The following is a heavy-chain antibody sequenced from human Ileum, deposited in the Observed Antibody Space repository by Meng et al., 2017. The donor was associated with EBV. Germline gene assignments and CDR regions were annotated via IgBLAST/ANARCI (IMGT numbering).Heavy chain of an antibody. D-gene: IGHD1-26*01. CDR3: ARAEVGITSGDD. CDR1: GYTFTSYA. Sequence: QVQLVQSGAEVKKPGASVKVSCKASGYTFTSYAMHWVRQAPGQRLEWMGWINAGNGNTKYSQKFQGRVTITRDTSASTAYMELSSLRSEDTAVYYCARAEVGITSGDDWGQGTLVTVSS. J-gene: IGHJ4*02. V-gene: IGHV1-3*01. CDR2: INAGNGNT.